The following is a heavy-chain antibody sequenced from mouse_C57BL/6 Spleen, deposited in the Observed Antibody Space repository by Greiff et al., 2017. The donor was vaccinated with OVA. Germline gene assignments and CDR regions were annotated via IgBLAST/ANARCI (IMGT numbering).Heavy chain of an antibody. D-gene: IGHD2-3*01. CDR3: ARGRDGYYVWFAY. CDR2: INPNNGGT. Sequence: EVQLQQSGPELVKPGASVKISCKASGYTFTDYYMNWVKQSHGKSLEWIGDINPNNGGTSYNQKFKGKATLTVDKSSSTAYMELRSLTSEDSAVYYCARGRDGYYVWFAYWGQGTLVTVSA. J-gene: IGHJ3*01. CDR1: GYTFTDYY. V-gene: IGHV1-26*01.